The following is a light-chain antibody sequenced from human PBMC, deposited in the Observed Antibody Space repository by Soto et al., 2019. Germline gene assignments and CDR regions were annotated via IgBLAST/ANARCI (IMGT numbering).Light chain of an antibody. Sequence: DIQMTQSPSSLSASVGDRVTITCRASQDITSYLNWYQQKPKKAPELLIYAASTLQSGAPSRLSGSESGTEYTLTISSLQPEDFAIYYCQQSYTTPWTFGQGTRVEFK. CDR3: QQSYTTPWT. J-gene: IGKJ1*01. CDR2: AAS. V-gene: IGKV1-39*01. CDR1: QDITSY.